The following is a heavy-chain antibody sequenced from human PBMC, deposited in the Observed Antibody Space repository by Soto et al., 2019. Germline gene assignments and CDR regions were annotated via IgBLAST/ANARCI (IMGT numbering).Heavy chain of an antibody. CDR2: IIPRFGTT. CDR3: ARGRGLYNSGRSQLDY. V-gene: IGHV1-69*01. CDR1: GDTFSRYT. Sequence: QVQLVQSGAEVKKPGSSVRVPCKASGDTFSRYTVNWVRQAPRQGLEWMGGIIPRFGTTNYAPTLQGRVTITADESTNTVYMELSSLRSEDTALYFCARGRGLYNSGRSQLDYWGQGTLLTVSS. D-gene: IGHD1-1*01. J-gene: IGHJ4*02.